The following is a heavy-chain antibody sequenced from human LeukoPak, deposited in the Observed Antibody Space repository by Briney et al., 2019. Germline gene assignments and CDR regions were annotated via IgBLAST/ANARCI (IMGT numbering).Heavy chain of an antibody. V-gene: IGHV1-18*01. D-gene: IGHD3-10*01. CDR1: GYTFTSYG. Sequence: ASVKVSCKASGYTFTSYGISWVRQAPGQGLEWMGWISAYNGNTNYAQKLQGRVTMTTDTSTSTAYMELRSLRSDGTAVYYCAREAAEVWFGDLGDYWGQGTLVTVSS. CDR2: ISAYNGNT. J-gene: IGHJ4*02. CDR3: AREAAEVWFGDLGDY.